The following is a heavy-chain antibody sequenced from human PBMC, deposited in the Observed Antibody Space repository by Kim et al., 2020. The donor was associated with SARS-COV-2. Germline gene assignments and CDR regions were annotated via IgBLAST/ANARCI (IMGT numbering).Heavy chain of an antibody. D-gene: IGHD2-2*01. CDR3: ARFPTRGVQIVVLSAAF. CDR2: IKQDGSEK. V-gene: IGHV3-7*01. CDR1: GFTFSSYG. Sequence: GGSLRLSCAASGFTFSSYGMSWVRQAPGKGLEWVANIKQDGSEKYYVDSVKGRFTISRDNAKNSLYLQMNSLRAEDTAVYYCARFPTRGVQIVVLSAAF. J-gene: IGHJ3*01.